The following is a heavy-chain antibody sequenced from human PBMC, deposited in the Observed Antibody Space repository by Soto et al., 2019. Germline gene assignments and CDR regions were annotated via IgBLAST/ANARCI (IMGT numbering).Heavy chain of an antibody. D-gene: IGHD4-4*01. CDR1: GSFYA. V-gene: IGHV1-69*01. J-gene: IGHJ6*02. CDR2: LIPVFDTP. CDR3: ASTAVTGRYSYYGMDA. Sequence: QVQPVQSGSEVKKPGSSVRVSCKTGSFYAVSWVRQAPGQGLEWMGGLIPVFDTPSYAQKFQGRVTITADESKSTAYMELSSLRSEDTALYYGASTAVTGRYSYYGMDAWDQGIAVTVSS.